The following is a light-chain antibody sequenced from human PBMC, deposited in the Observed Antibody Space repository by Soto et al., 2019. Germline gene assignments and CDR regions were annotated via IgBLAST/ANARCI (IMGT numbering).Light chain of an antibody. V-gene: IGLV2-23*01. Sequence: QSALTQPASVSGSPGQSITISCTGTSSDVGGYNLVSWYQQHPGKAPKLMIYEGSKRPSGVSNRFSGSKSGNTTSLTISGLHEEDEADYYCCSYAGSSTPHVVFGGGTKLTVL. J-gene: IGLJ2*01. CDR3: CSYAGSSTPHVV. CDR2: EGS. CDR1: SSDVGGYNL.